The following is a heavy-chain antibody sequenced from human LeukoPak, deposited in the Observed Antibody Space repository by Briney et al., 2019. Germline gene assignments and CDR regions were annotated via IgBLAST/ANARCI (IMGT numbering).Heavy chain of an antibody. CDR2: ISGYNGNT. J-gene: IGHJ4*02. V-gene: IGHV1-18*01. CDR1: GYSFTTYG. Sequence: ASVKVSCKASGYSFTTYGIIWVRQAPGQGLEWMGWISGYNGNTKYEQNVQGRVTLTTDTSTNTAYMELRSLRSDDTATHYCAREGDAYNYADYWGQGTLVTVSS. D-gene: IGHD5-24*01. CDR3: AREGDAYNYADY.